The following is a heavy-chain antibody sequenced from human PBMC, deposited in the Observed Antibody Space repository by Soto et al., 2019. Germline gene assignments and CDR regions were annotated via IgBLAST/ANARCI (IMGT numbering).Heavy chain of an antibody. D-gene: IGHD4-17*01. CDR3: ASTKLGGDYGGNSGDYYGMGV. CDR2: IYPGDSDT. V-gene: IGHV5-51*01. CDR1: GYSFTSYW. J-gene: IGHJ6*02. Sequence: LGESLKISCKGSGYSFTSYWIGWVRQMPGKGLEWMGIIYPGDSDTRYSPSFQGQVTISADKSISTAYLQWSSLKASDTAMYYCASTKLGGDYGGNSGDYYGMGVWGQGTTVTVSS.